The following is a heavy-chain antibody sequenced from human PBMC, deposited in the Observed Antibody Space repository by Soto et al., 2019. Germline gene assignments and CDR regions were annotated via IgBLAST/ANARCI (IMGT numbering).Heavy chain of an antibody. D-gene: IGHD3-10*01. Sequence: GGSLRLSCAASGFTFSSYAMHWVRQAPGKGLEWVAVISYDGSNKYYADSVKGRFTISRDNSKNTLYLQMNSLRAEDTAVYYCARDSGNYYYYYGMDVWGQGTTVTVSS. J-gene: IGHJ6*02. CDR3: ARDSGNYYYYYGMDV. V-gene: IGHV3-30-3*01. CDR2: ISYDGSNK. CDR1: GFTFSSYA.